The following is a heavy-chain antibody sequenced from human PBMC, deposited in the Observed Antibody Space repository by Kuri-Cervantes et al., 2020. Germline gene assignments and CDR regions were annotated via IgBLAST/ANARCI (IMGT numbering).Heavy chain of an antibody. D-gene: IGHD3-16*01. J-gene: IGHJ4*02. CDR2: IIPILGTA. V-gene: IGHV1-69*13. CDR1: GGTFSSYA. CDR3: ARADGGGWKTYYFDY. Sequence: SVKVSCKASGGTFSSYAISWVRQAPGQGLEWMGGIIPILGTANYVQKFQGRVTITADESTSTAYMELSSLRSEDTAVYYCARADGGGWKTYYFDYWGQGTLVTVSS.